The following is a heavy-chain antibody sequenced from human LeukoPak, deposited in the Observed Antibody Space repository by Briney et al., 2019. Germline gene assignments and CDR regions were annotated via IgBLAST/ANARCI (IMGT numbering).Heavy chain of an antibody. CDR1: GFTFSSSG. J-gene: IGHJ4*02. Sequence: GGSLRLSCAASGFTFSSSGMHWVRQAPGKGLEWVAFIRYDGNNKYYTDSVKGRFTISRDNSKNTLYLQMSSLRAEDTAVYYCASRLAAYFYFDYWGQGTLVTVSS. V-gene: IGHV3-30*02. CDR3: ASRLAAYFYFDY. CDR2: IRYDGNNK. D-gene: IGHD2/OR15-2a*01.